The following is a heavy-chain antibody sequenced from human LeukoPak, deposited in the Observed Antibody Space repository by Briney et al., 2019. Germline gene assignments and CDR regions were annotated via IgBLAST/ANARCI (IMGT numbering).Heavy chain of an antibody. CDR1: GFTFSSYT. CDR3: ASTTTSGYFQY. D-gene: IGHD4-17*01. V-gene: IGHV3-48*04. J-gene: IGHJ1*01. Sequence: PGGSLRLSCAASGFTFSSYTMNWVRQAPGKGLEWVSCITTSSSTIYYADSVKGRFTISRDNTKNSLYLQMNSLRAEDTAVYYCASTTTSGYFQYWGQGTLVTVSS. CDR2: ITTSSSTI.